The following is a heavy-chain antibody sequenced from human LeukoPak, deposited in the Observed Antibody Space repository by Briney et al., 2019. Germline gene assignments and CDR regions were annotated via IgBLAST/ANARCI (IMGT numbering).Heavy chain of an antibody. CDR1: GFTFSSDA. Sequence: GGSLRLSCATSGFTFSSDAISWVRQAPGKGLDWVAGSSGSGGSTVYADSVKGRFTISRDNSKNTLYLQMNSLRAEDTAVYYCANLREWELPDIFDYWGQGTLVTVSS. V-gene: IGHV3-23*01. D-gene: IGHD1-26*01. CDR2: SSGSGGST. CDR3: ANLREWELPDIFDY. J-gene: IGHJ4*02.